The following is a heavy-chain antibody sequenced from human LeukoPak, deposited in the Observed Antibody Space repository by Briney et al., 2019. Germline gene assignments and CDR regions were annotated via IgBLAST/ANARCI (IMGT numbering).Heavy chain of an antibody. CDR1: GYTFTCYY. CDR3: ARLREGLYHFDS. D-gene: IGHD5-24*01. Sequence: ASVKVSCKASGYTFTCYYIQWMRQAPGQGLEWMGWINPDSGGTKYAQSLQGRVTMTRDTSISTAYMELSRLGSDDTAVYYCARLREGLYHFDSWGQGTLVTVSS. J-gene: IGHJ4*02. V-gene: IGHV1-2*02. CDR2: INPDSGGT.